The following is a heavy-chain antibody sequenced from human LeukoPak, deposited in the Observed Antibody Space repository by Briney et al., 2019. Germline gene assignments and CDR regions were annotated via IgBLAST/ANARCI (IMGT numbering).Heavy chain of an antibody. J-gene: IGHJ3*02. CDR2: ISAYNGNT. CDR1: GYTFTSYG. Sequence: ASVKVSCKAPGYTFTSYGISWVRQAPGQGLEWMGWISAYNGNTNYAQKLQGRVTMTTDTSTSTAYMELRSLRSDDTAVYYCARDRGSGYYLDAFDIWGQGTMVTVSS. V-gene: IGHV1-18*01. D-gene: IGHD3-22*01. CDR3: ARDRGSGYYLDAFDI.